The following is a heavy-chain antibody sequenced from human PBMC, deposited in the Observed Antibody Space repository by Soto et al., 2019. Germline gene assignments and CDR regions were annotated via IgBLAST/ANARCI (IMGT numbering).Heavy chain of an antibody. CDR3: TTDWRPTVVTRYYGMDV. V-gene: IGHV3-15*07. CDR2: IKSKTDGGTT. J-gene: IGHJ6*02. Sequence: GGSLRLSCAASGFTFSNAWMNWVRQAPGKGLEWVGRIKSKTDGGTTDYAAPVKGRFTISRDDSKNTLYLQMNSLKTEDTAVYYCTTDWRPTVVTRYYGMDVSGQGTTVTVSS. CDR1: GFTFSNAW. D-gene: IGHD4-17*01.